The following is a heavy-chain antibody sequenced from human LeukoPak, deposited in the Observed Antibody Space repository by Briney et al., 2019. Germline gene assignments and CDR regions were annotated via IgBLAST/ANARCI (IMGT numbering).Heavy chain of an antibody. CDR1: RGSISSYY. CDR2: IYTSGST. CDR3: AISAVINGVYDAFDI. J-gene: IGHJ3*02. V-gene: IGHV4-4*07. D-gene: IGHD2-21*01. Sequence: SETLSLTCTVSRGSISSYYWSWIRQPAGKGLEWIGRIYTSGSTNCNPSLKSRVTMSVDTSKKQFSLNLRSVTAADTALYYCAISAVINGVYDAFDIWGQGTMVTVSS.